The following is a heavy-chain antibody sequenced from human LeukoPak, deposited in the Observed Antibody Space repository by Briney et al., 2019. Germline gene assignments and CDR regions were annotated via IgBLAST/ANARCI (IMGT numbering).Heavy chain of an antibody. D-gene: IGHD2/OR15-2a*01. CDR2: ISGDGVSP. CDR3: ARDDGDDISIVNDYYLDS. V-gene: IGHV3-23*01. CDR1: GFTFNNYA. J-gene: IGHJ4*02. Sequence: PGGSLRLSCAASGFTFNNYALTWVRQTPGKGLECVSAISGDGVSPYYVDSVRGRFTISRDNSKNTLYLQMNSLRTEDTAVYYCARDDGDDISIVNDYYLDSWGQGTLVTVSS.